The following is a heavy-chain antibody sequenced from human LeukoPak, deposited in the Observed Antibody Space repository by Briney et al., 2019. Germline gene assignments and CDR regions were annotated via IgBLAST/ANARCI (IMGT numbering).Heavy chain of an antibody. Sequence: RGSLRLSCAASGFTFDDYGMSWGRPAPGKGLGWVSGINWNGGSTGYADSVKGRFTISRDNAKNSLYLQMNSLRAEDTALYYCAREGIAARPGPFDYWGQGTLVTVSS. V-gene: IGHV3-20*04. CDR1: GFTFDDYG. J-gene: IGHJ4*02. CDR3: AREGIAARPGPFDY. D-gene: IGHD6-6*01. CDR2: INWNGGST.